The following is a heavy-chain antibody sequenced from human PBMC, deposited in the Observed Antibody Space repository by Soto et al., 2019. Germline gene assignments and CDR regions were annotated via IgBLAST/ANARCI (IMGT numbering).Heavy chain of an antibody. J-gene: IGHJ4*02. Sequence: QITLTESGPTLVTPTQTLTLTCSFSGFSLTTSGVAVGWFRQPPGKAPEWLALFYWNDDKRYSPSLRSRLTGTGDSSKNQVFLTLANVDPVDSGTYYCAHRPTSTDDFYFDYWGQGTLVTVSS. CDR2: FYWNDDK. CDR1: GFSLTTSGVA. V-gene: IGHV2-5*01. D-gene: IGHD2-21*02. CDR3: AHRPTSTDDFYFDY.